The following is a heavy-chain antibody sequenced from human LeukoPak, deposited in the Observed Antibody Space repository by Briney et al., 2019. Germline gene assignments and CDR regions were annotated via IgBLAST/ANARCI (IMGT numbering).Heavy chain of an antibody. V-gene: IGHV5-10-1*01. Sequence: GESLRISCKGSGYSFTSYWISWVRQMPGKGLEWMGRIDPSDSYTNNSPSFQGHVTISADKSISTAYLQWSSLKASDTAMYYCAREAVEPNWFDPWGQGTLVTVS. CDR1: GYSFTSYW. CDR3: AREAVEPNWFDP. CDR2: IDPSDSYT. J-gene: IGHJ5*02.